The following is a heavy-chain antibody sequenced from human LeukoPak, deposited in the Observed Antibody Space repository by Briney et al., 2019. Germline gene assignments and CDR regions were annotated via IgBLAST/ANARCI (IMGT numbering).Heavy chain of an antibody. CDR3: ARAGDIVVVVAARFDY. Sequence: GGSLRLSCAASGFTFSSYSMNWVRQAPGKGLEWVSSISSSSSYIYYADSVKGRFTISRDNAKNSLYLQMNSLRAEDTAVYYCARAGDIVVVVAARFDYWGQGTLVTVS. V-gene: IGHV3-21*01. CDR1: GFTFSSYS. D-gene: IGHD2-15*01. J-gene: IGHJ4*02. CDR2: ISSSSSYI.